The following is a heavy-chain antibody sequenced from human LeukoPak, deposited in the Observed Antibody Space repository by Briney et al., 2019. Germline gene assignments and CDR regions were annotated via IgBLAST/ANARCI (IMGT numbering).Heavy chain of an antibody. D-gene: IGHD2-21*02. CDR1: GFTFSSYT. V-gene: IGHV3-23*01. CDR3: AKDSLPWGGDGIDF. Sequence: GGSLRLSCAASGFTFSSYTMSWVRQAPGKGLEWVSAISGSGGSTYYADSVKGRFTISRDNSKNTLYLQMNSLRAEDTAVYYCAKDSLPWGGDGIDFWGQGTLVTVSS. CDR2: ISGSGGST. J-gene: IGHJ4*02.